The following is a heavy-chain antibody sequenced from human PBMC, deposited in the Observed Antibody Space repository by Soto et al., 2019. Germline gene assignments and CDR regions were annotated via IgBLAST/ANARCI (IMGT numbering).Heavy chain of an antibody. CDR2: IIPILGIA. Sequence: QVQLVQSGAEVKKPGSSVKVSCKAYGGTFSSYTISWVRQAPGTGLEWMGRIIPILGIANYPQKFQGRVAITADKSPSTGYTELSSVRSDDTAVYYCARRCRGGSGYEYYYGMDVWGQGTTVTV. D-gene: IGHD2-15*01. CDR1: GGTFSSYT. J-gene: IGHJ6*02. CDR3: ARRCRGGSGYEYYYGMDV. V-gene: IGHV1-69*02.